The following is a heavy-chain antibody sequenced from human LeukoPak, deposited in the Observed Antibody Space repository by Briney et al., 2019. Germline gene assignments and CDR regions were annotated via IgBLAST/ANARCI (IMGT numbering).Heavy chain of an antibody. J-gene: IGHJ4*02. CDR1: GGSFSGYY. V-gene: IGHV4-34*01. CDR2: INHSGST. CDR3: ARQRREMYYFDY. Sequence: SETLSLTCAVYGGSFSGYYWSWIRQPPGKGLEWIGEINHSGSTYYNPSLKSRVTISVDTSKNQFSLKLSSVTAADTAVYYCARQRREMYYFDYWGQGTLVTVSS. D-gene: IGHD6-25*01.